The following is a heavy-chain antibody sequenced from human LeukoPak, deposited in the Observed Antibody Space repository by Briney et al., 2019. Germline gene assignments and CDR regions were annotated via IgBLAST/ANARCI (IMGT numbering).Heavy chain of an antibody. CDR1: GYTFTSYT. V-gene: IGHV1-18*01. D-gene: IGHD5-18*01. CDR2: ISAYNGNT. J-gene: IGHJ4*02. CDR3: ARVRPGYSYGYIY. Sequence: ASVKVSCKASGYTFTSYTISWMRQAPGQGLEWMGWISAYNGNTNYAQKLQGRVTMTTDTSTSTAYMELRSLTSDDTAVYYCARVRPGYSYGYIYWGQGTLVTVSS.